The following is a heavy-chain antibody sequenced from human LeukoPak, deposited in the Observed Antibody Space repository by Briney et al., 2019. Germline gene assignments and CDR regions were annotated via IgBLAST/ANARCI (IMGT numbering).Heavy chain of an antibody. CDR2: MNPNSGNT. V-gene: IGHV1-8*01. J-gene: IGHJ6*02. CDR3: ARGEYCSSTSCYLSYYYYYYGMDV. CDR1: GYTFTSYG. Sequence: ASVKVSFKASGYTFTSYGINWVRQATGQGLEWMGWMNPNSGNTGYAQKFQGRVTMTRNTSISTAYMELSSLRSEDTAVYYCARGEYCSSTSCYLSYYYYYYGMDVWGQGTTVTVSS. D-gene: IGHD2-2*01.